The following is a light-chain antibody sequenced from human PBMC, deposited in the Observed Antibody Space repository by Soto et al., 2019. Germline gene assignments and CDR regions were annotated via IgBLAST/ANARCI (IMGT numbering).Light chain of an antibody. Sequence: IQLTQSPASLSSSPGDRVTITCRASQSLINYLAWYQQKPGQAPRLLIYAASTRQGGIPSRISGSGSGTDFTLTVRSLEPEDLATYYCQHNCPQLPTFGQGTKVDIK. V-gene: IGKV1-9*01. J-gene: IGKJ1*01. CDR3: QHNCPQLPT. CDR1: QSLINY. CDR2: AAS.